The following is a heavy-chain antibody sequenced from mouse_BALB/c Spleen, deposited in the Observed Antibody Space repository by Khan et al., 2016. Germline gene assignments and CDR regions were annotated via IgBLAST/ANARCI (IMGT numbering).Heavy chain of an antibody. Sequence: VQLQQSGAELVKPGASVKLSCTASGFNIKDTYMHWVKQRPEQGLEWIGRIDPANGNTKYDPKFQGKATITADTSSNTAYLQLSSLTSEDTAGYYCASTVLADFDYGGQGTTLTVSS. J-gene: IGHJ2*01. D-gene: IGHD1-1*01. CDR2: IDPANGNT. V-gene: IGHV14-3*02. CDR1: GFNIKDTY. CDR3: ASTVLADFDY.